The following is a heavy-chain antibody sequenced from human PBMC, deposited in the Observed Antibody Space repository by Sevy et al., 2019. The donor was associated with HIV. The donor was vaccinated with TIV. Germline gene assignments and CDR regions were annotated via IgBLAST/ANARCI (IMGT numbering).Heavy chain of an antibody. CDR2: ISGSGGST. V-gene: IGHV3-23*01. J-gene: IGHJ6*03. CDR3: AKTSIGPSYSSSPGVHYYYYYYMDV. D-gene: IGHD6-6*01. Sequence: GGSLRLSCAASGFTFSSYAMSWVRQAPGKGLEWVSAISGSGGSTYYADSVKGRFTISRDNSKNTLYLQMNSLRAADTAVYYCAKTSIGPSYSSSPGVHYYYYYYMDVWGKGTTVTVSS. CDR1: GFTFSSYA.